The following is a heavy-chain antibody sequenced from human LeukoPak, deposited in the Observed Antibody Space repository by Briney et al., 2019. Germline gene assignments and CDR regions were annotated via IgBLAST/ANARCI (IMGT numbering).Heavy chain of an antibody. CDR1: GGSISSSSYY. D-gene: IGHD3-10*01. J-gene: IGHJ4*02. CDR3: ARDSKWFGELLNNAFDI. V-gene: IGHV4-39*07. Sequence: SETLSLTCTVSGGSISSSSYYWGWIRQPPGKGLEWIGSIYYSGSTYYNPSLKSRVTISVDTSKNQFSLKLSSVTAADTAVYYCARDSKWFGELLNNAFDIWGQGTLVTVSS. CDR2: IYYSGST.